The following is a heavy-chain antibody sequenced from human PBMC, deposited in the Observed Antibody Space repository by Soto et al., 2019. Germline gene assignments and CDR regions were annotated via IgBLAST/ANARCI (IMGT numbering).Heavy chain of an antibody. V-gene: IGHV3-33*01. CDR2: IWYDGSNK. CDR3: ARDKTVTTPAYYYYYMDV. J-gene: IGHJ6*03. D-gene: IGHD4-4*01. Sequence: AGGSLRLSCAASGFTFSSYGMHWVRQAPGKGLEWVAVIWYDGSNKYYADSVKGRFTISRDNSKNTLCLQMNSLRAEDTAVYYWARDKTVTTPAYYYYYMDVWGKGTTVTVSS. CDR1: GFTFSSYG.